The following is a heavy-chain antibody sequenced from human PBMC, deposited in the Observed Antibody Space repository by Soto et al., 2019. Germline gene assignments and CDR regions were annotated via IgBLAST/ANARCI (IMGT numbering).Heavy chain of an antibody. CDR2: IYYSGST. CDR1: GGSISSYY. D-gene: IGHD3-10*01. J-gene: IGHJ6*02. V-gene: IGHV4-59*08. Sequence: SETLSLTCTVSGGSISSYYWSWIRQPPGKGLEWIGYIYYSGSTYNNPSLKSRVTISVDTSKNQFSLKLSTVTAADTAVYYCARSASGRYDMDVWGQGTTVTVSS. CDR3: ARSASGRYDMDV.